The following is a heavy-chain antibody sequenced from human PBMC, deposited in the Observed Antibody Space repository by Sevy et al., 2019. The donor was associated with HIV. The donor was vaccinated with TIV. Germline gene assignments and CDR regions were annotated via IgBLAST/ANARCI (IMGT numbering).Heavy chain of an antibody. J-gene: IGHJ6*02. D-gene: IGHD1-26*01. CDR3: AKMQGGSYNYYGMDV. Sequence: GGSLRLSCAASGCIFSTYGIHWVRQAPGKGLEWVAVISYDGSEKYYADSVRGRFTISRDNSKNTLYLQMNSLRVEDTAIYYCAKMQGGSYNYYGMDVWGQGTTVTVSS. V-gene: IGHV3-30*18. CDR1: GCIFSTYG. CDR2: ISYDGSEK.